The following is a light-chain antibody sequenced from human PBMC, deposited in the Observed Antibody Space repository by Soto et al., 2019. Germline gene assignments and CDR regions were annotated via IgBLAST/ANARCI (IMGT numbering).Light chain of an antibody. V-gene: IGKV3-20*01. Sequence: ESVWAQSPGTLSLSPGERATLSCRASQSVSSSYLAWYQQKPGQAPRLLIYGASSRATGIPDRFSGSGSGTDFTLTISRLEPEDFAVYYCQQSASPPRPFGPRTMVDIK. CDR2: GAS. J-gene: IGKJ3*01. CDR3: QQSASPPRP. CDR1: QSVSSSY.